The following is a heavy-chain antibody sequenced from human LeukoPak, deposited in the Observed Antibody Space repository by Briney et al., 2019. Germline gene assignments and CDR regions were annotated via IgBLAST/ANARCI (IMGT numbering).Heavy chain of an antibody. J-gene: IGHJ4*02. Sequence: SETLSLTCTVSGGSISSYYWSWLRRPPGKGLEWIGYIYYSGSTNYNPSLKSRVTISVDTSKNQFSLKLSSVTAADTAVYYCAREHCSSTSCYRGQFDYWGQGTLVTVSS. D-gene: IGHD2-2*01. V-gene: IGHV4-59*01. CDR2: IYYSGST. CDR3: AREHCSSTSCYRGQFDY. CDR1: GGSISSYY.